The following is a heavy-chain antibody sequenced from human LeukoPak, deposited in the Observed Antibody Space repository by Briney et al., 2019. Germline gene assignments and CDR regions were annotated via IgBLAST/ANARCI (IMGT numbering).Heavy chain of an antibody. CDR1: GFTFSSYA. Sequence: PGGSLRLSCAASGFTFSSYAMHWVRQAPGKGLERVALISYYGSNKYYADSVKARFISSRDKSKNTVYLRMNSLRAEDTAVYYCARDFSTCYDSSSFYGDSCFDYWGQGILVTVSS. CDR2: ISYYGSNK. V-gene: IGHV3-30*04. CDR3: ARDFSTCYDSSSFYGDSCFDY. J-gene: IGHJ4*02. D-gene: IGHD3-22*01.